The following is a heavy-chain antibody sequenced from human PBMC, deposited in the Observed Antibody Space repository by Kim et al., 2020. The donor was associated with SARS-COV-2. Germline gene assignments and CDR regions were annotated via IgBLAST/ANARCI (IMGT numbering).Heavy chain of an antibody. V-gene: IGHV3-9*01. Sequence: GWSLRLSCAASGFTFDDYVMHWVRQAPGKGLEWVSGISWNSGSIGYADSVKGRFTISRDNAKNSLYLQMNSLRAEDTALYYCAKDIARHGSSGYYYGLPYYYYYYGMDVWGQGTTVTVSS. CDR3: AKDIARHGSSGYYYGLPYYYYYYGMDV. D-gene: IGHD3-22*01. CDR1: GFTFDDYV. J-gene: IGHJ6*02. CDR2: ISWNSGSI.